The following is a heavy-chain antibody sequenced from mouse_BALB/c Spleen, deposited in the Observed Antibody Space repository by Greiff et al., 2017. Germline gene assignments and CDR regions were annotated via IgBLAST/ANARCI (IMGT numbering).Heavy chain of an antibody. CDR3: ARQGTTVLYWYFDV. CDR2: ISSGGSYT. CDR1: GFTFSSYG. Sequence: EVKLVESGGDLVKPGGSLKLSCAASGFTFSSYGMSWVRQTPDKRLEWVATISSGGSYTYYPDSVKGRFTISRDNAKNTLYLQMSSLKSEDTAMYYCARQGTTVLYWYFDVWGAGTTVTVSS. V-gene: IGHV5-6*01. D-gene: IGHD1-1*01. J-gene: IGHJ1*01.